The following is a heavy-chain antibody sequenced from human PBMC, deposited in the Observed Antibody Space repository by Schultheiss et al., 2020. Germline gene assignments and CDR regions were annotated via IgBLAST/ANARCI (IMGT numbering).Heavy chain of an antibody. CDR1: GGSFSGSY. CDR2: IYHSGST. J-gene: IGHJ6*02. V-gene: IGHV4-34*01. D-gene: IGHD3/OR15-3a*01. Sequence: SQTLSLTCAVYGGSFSGSYWSWIRQPPGKGLEWIGEIYHSGSTNYNPSLKSRVTISVDKSKNQFSLKLSSVTAADTAVYYCARGGTGYPPYYYYYGMDVWGQGTTVTVSS. CDR3: ARGGTGYPPYYYYYGMDV.